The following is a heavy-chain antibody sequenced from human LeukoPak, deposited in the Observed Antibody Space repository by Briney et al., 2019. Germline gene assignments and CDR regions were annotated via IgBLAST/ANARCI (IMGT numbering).Heavy chain of an antibody. Sequence: EASVKVSCKASGYTFTGYYMHWVRQAPGQGLEWMGWINPNSGGTNYAQKFRGWVTMTRDTSISTAYMELSRLRSDDTAVYYCARDSGSGWSRFDYWGQGTLVTVSS. CDR1: GYTFTGYY. CDR3: ARDSGSGWSRFDY. CDR2: INPNSGGT. J-gene: IGHJ4*02. D-gene: IGHD6-19*01. V-gene: IGHV1-2*04.